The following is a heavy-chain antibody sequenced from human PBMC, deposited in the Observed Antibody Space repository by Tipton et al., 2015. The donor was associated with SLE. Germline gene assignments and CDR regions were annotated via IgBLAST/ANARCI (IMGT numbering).Heavy chain of an antibody. Sequence: GSLRLSCAASGFTFSSYWMHWVRQAPGKGLVWVSRLNNDGSFTTYADSVKGRFTISRDNAKNTLYLQMNSLRAEDTAVYYCARDLGGAKGYWGQGALVTVSS. J-gene: IGHJ4*02. D-gene: IGHD3-16*01. CDR1: GFTFSSYW. CDR3: ARDLGGAKGY. V-gene: IGHV3-74*01. CDR2: LNNDGSFT.